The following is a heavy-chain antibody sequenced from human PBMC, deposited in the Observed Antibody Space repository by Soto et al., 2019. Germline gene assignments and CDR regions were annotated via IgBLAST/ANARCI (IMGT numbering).Heavy chain of an antibody. CDR1: GFTFTIYA. Sequence: GGFLRLSCAASGFTFTIYAMSWVRQAPGKGLEWVSTIGGSGGGTSYANIVRGRFTISRDNSQNTPYLQMNSLRAEETAVYYCAKDAPGSGWLSDYWGQGTLVTVSS. CDR2: IGGSGGGT. CDR3: AKDAPGSGWLSDY. J-gene: IGHJ4*02. V-gene: IGHV3-23*01. D-gene: IGHD3-22*01.